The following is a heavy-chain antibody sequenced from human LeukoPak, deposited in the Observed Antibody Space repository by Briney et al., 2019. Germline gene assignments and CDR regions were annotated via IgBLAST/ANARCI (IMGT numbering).Heavy chain of an antibody. V-gene: IGHV1-24*01. J-gene: IGHJ4*02. Sequence: ASVKVSCKVSGYTLTELSMHWVRQAPGKGLEWMGGFDPEDGETIYAQKFQGRVTMTEDTSTDTAYMELSSLGSEDTAVYYCATDLNHVLRYFDWPPSYWGQGTLVTVSS. CDR3: ATDLNHVLRYFDWPPSY. CDR2: FDPEDGET. CDR1: GYTLTELS. D-gene: IGHD3-9*01.